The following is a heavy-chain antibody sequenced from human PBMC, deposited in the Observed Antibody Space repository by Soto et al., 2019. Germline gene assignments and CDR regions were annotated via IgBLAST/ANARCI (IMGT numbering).Heavy chain of an antibody. CDR1: GFTFSTYS. Sequence: EVQLVESGGGLVQPGGSLRLSCAASGFTFSTYSMNWVRQAPGKGLEWVSYISTGSTTIYYADSVKGRFTISRDNAKNSLYLQMNSLRAEDTAVYYCARGYCLGGSCYSGDAFDIWGQGTMVTVSS. V-gene: IGHV3-48*01. CDR2: ISTGSTTI. D-gene: IGHD2-15*01. J-gene: IGHJ3*02. CDR3: ARGYCLGGSCYSGDAFDI.